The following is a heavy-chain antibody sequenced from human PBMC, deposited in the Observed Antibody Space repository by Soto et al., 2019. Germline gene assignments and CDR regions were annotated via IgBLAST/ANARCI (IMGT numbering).Heavy chain of an antibody. CDR3: AKGPLYGDYVSG. CDR2: ISGRGGST. J-gene: IGHJ4*02. V-gene: IGHV3-23*01. CDR1: GFTFSSYA. Sequence: SGGSLRLSCEASGFTFSSYAMSWVRQAPGKGLEWVSGISGRGGSTYYADSVKGRFTISRDNSKNTLYLQMNSLRAEDTAVYYCAKGPLYGDYVSGWGQGTLVTVSS. D-gene: IGHD4-17*01.